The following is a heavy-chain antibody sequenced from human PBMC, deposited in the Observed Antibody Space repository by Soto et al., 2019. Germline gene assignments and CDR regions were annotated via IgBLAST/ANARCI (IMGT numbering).Heavy chain of an antibody. J-gene: IGHJ3*02. D-gene: IGHD6-13*01. CDR3: AKGYSSSWSEPTAAFDI. V-gene: IGHV3-9*01. CDR2: ISWNSGSI. Sequence: EVQLVESGGGLVQPGRSLRLSCAASGFTFDDYAMHWVRQAPGKGLEWVSGISWNSGSIGYADSVKGRFTISRDNAKNSLYLQMNSLRAEDTALYYCAKGYSSSWSEPTAAFDIWGQGTMVTVSS. CDR1: GFTFDDYA.